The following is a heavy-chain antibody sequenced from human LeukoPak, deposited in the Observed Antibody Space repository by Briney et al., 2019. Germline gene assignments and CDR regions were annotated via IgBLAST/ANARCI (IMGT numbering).Heavy chain of an antibody. V-gene: IGHV3-23*01. CDR2: ISGSGGST. Sequence: PGGPLRLSCAASGFTFSSYAMNWVRQAPGKGLEWVSTISGSGGSTYYADSVKGRFTISRDNSKNTLCLQMNSLRAEDTAIYYCAKVVYDFWSGYDYWGQGTLVTVSS. J-gene: IGHJ4*02. D-gene: IGHD3-3*01. CDR1: GFTFSSYA. CDR3: AKVVYDFWSGYDY.